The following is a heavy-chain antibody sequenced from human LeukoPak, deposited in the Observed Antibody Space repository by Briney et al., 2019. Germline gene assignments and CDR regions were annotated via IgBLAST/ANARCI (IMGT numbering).Heavy chain of an antibody. CDR3: ARRRSLVGATGIDY. J-gene: IGHJ4*02. D-gene: IGHD1-26*01. Sequence: PSETLSLTCTVSGYSISSGYYWGWIRQPPGKGLEWIGSIYHSGSTYYNPSLKSRVTISVDTSKNQFSLKLSSVTAADTAMYYCARRRSLVGATGIDYWGQGTLVTVSS. CDR2: IYHSGST. CDR1: GYSISSGYY. V-gene: IGHV4-38-2*02.